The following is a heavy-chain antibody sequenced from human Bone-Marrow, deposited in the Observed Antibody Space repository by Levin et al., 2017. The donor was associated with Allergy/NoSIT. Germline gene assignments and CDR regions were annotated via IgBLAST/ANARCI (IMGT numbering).Heavy chain of an antibody. D-gene: IGHD2-2*01. CDR2: INPNSGGT. V-gene: IGHV1-2*06. Sequence: GASVKVSCKASGYTFIDYYIHWVRQAPGQGLEWMGRINPNSGGTNYAQEFQGRVTMTRDTSISTAYMELSSLRSDDTALYYCARAQRPGARDAQGFDIWGQGTMVTVSS. J-gene: IGHJ3*02. CDR1: GYTFIDYY. CDR3: ARAQRPGARDAQGFDI.